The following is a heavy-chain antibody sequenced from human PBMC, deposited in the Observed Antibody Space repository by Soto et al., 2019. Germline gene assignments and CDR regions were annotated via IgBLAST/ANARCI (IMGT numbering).Heavy chain of an antibody. CDR3: ARDKGLSEYSGYDWKAFDI. D-gene: IGHD5-12*01. CDR2: IWYDGSNK. V-gene: IGHV3-33*01. J-gene: IGHJ3*02. CDR1: GFTFSSYG. Sequence: GASLRLSCAASGFTFSSYGMHWVRQAPGKGLEWVAVIWYDGSNKYYADSVKGRFTISRDNSKNTLYLQMNSLRAEDTAVYYCARDKGLSEYSGYDWKAFDIWGQGTMVTVSS.